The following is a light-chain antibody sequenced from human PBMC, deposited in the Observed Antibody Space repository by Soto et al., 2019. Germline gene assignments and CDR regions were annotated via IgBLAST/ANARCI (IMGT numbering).Light chain of an antibody. CDR3: SSYTSSTV. CDR2: DVS. Sequence: QSALTQPASVSGSPVQSITISCTGTSSDVGGYNYVSWYQQHPGKAPKLMIYDVSNRPSGVSNRFSGSKSGNTASLTISGLQAEEEADYSCSSYTSSTVFGTGTKVTVL. V-gene: IGLV2-14*01. CDR1: SSDVGGYNY. J-gene: IGLJ1*01.